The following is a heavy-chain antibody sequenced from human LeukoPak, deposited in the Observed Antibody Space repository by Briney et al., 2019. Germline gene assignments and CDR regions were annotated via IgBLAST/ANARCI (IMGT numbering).Heavy chain of an antibody. J-gene: IGHJ4*02. D-gene: IGHD3-22*01. V-gene: IGHV3-23*01. CDR3: AKDVDSSGYYLSFDY. CDR2: ISGSGGNT. Sequence: GESLRLSCAASGFTFSSYAMSWVRQAPGKGLEWVSAISGSGGNTYYADSVKGRFTLSRDNSKNTLYLQMNSLRAEDTAVYYCAKDVDSSGYYLSFDYWGQGTLVTVSS. CDR1: GFTFSSYA.